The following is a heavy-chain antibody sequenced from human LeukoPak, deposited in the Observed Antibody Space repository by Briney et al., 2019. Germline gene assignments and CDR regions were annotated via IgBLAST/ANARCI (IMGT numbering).Heavy chain of an antibody. CDR3: AREPPLAMESHIGYYDSSGYPPGVDV. Sequence: GASVNVSCKASGYTFTGYYMHWVRQAPGQGLEWMGWINPNSGGTNYAQKFQGRVTMTRDTSISTAYMELSRLRSDDTAVYYCAREPPLAMESHIGYYDSSGYPPGVDVWGQGTTVTVSS. D-gene: IGHD3-22*01. CDR1: GYTFTGYY. V-gene: IGHV1-2*02. J-gene: IGHJ6*02. CDR2: INPNSGGT.